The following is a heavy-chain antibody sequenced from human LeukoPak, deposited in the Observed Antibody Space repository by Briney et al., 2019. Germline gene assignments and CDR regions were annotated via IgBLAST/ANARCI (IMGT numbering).Heavy chain of an antibody. V-gene: IGHV1-2*06. Sequence: ASVKVSCKASRYTFIGYYMHWVRQAPGQGLEWMGRINPNNGDTNYAQKFQGRVTMTRDTSVSTAYMELSRLRSDDTAVYYCARLPNYYDSTGSFDYWGQGTLVTVSS. J-gene: IGHJ4*02. CDR3: ARLPNYYDSTGSFDY. D-gene: IGHD3-22*01. CDR1: RYTFIGYY. CDR2: INPNNGDT.